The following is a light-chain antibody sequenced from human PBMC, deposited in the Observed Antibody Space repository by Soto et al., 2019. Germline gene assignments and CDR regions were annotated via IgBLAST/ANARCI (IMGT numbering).Light chain of an antibody. V-gene: IGLV2-8*01. CDR3: SSYAGSNNPVV. CDR2: DVT. CDR1: SSDVGGSNY. J-gene: IGLJ2*01. Sequence: QSALTQPPSASGSPGQSVAISCTGTSSDVGGSNYVSWYQHHPGKAPKLIIYDVTQRPSGVPNRFSDSKSGNTASLTVSGLQAEDEADYYCSSYAGSNNPVVFGGGTKVTVL.